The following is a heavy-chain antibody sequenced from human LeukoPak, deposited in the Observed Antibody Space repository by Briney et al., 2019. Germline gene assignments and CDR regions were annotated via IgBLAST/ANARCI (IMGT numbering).Heavy chain of an antibody. V-gene: IGHV4-59*01. J-gene: IGHJ4*02. CDR1: GGSISSYY. CDR2: VYYSGST. D-gene: IGHD2-2*01. CDR3: ARDSTPAY. Sequence: PSETLSLTCTVSGGSISSYYWSWIRQPQGKGLEWIGYVYYSGSTNYNPSLKSRVTMSVDTSKNQFSLRLSSVTAADTAVYYCARDSTPAYWGQGTLVTVSS.